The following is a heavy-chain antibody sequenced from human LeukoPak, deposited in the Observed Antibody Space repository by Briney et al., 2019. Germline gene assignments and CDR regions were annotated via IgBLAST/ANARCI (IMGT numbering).Heavy chain of an antibody. CDR2: MNPYSGDR. CDR1: GYTFTSYG. V-gene: IGHV1-8*03. D-gene: IGHD4-17*01. J-gene: IGHJ4*02. Sequence: GASVKVSCKASGYTFTSYGVSWVRQATGQGLEWLGWMNPYSGDRGYAQKFQGRLSITSDTSISTAYMGLSSLRSDDTAVYFCARTTSLTASGYDYWGQGTLVTVSS. CDR3: ARTTSLTASGYDY.